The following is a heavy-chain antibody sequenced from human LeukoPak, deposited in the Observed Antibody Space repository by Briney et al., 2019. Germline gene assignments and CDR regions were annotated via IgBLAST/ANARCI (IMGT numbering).Heavy chain of an antibody. CDR1: GGSISTYY. Sequence: PSETLSLTCTVSGGSISTYYWSWLRQPPGKGLEWIGYSYYSGSTTHNPSLQSRVTISVDTSRNQFSLKLTSVAAADTAVYYYARAGGGYSFDYWGQGTLVTVSS. J-gene: IGHJ4*02. V-gene: IGHV4-59*01. CDR2: SYYSGST. D-gene: IGHD5-18*01. CDR3: ARAGGGYSFDY.